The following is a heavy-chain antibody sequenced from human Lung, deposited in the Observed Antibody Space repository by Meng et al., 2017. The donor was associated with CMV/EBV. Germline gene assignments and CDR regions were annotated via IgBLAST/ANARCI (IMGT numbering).Heavy chain of an antibody. CDR2: INTITGDP. V-gene: IGHV7-4-1*02. CDR3: ARGSLEADEDPG. J-gene: IGHJ4*02. D-gene: IGHD6-13*01. CDR1: GYTFTNYA. Sequence: QVQLVQSGSELKKPGASVKVSCKASGYTFTNYAMNWVRQAPGQGLEWMGWINTITGDPTYAQGFTGRFVFSLDTSVSTAYLQISSLKTDDTAVYYCARGSLEADEDPGWGQGTLSPSPQ.